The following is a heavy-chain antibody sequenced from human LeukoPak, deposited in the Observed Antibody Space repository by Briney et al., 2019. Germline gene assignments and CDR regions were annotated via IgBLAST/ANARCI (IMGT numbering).Heavy chain of an antibody. CDR3: ARSSYSSSSSV. CDR1: GFTFSSYA. CDR2: ISTTGGST. J-gene: IGHJ3*01. V-gene: IGHV3-23*01. D-gene: IGHD6-6*01. Sequence: PGGSLRLSCAASGFTFSSYAMNWVRQAPGKGLEWVSTISTTGGSTHYADSVKGRFTISRDNSKNTLYLQMNSLRAEDTAVYYCARSSYSSSSSVWGQGTMFTVSS.